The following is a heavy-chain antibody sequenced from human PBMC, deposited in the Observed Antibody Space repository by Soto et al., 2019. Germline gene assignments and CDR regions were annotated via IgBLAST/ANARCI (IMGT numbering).Heavy chain of an antibody. CDR1: GLTFSDYY. Sequence: GGSLRLSCAASGLTFSDYYMSWIRQAPGKGLEWVSYISSSSTFTSYADSVKGRFTISRDNAKNSLYLQMNSLRAEDTAVYYCARDLVQVTATAHWGQGTLVTVSS. D-gene: IGHD2-21*02. V-gene: IGHV3-11*05. CDR3: ARDLVQVTATAH. CDR2: ISSSSTFT. J-gene: IGHJ1*01.